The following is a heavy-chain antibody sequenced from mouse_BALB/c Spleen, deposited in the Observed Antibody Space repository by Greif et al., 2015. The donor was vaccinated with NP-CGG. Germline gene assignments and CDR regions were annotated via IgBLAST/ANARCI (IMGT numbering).Heavy chain of an antibody. Sequence: QVHVKQSGAELAKPGASEKMSCKASGYTFTSYWMHWVKQRPGQGLEWIGYINPSTGYTEYNQKFKDKATLTADKSSSTAYMQLSSLTSEDSAVYHCASDYDGAMDYWGQGTSVTVSS. CDR2: INPSTGYT. J-gene: IGHJ4*01. CDR1: GYTFTSYW. D-gene: IGHD2-4*01. V-gene: IGHV1-7*01. CDR3: ASDYDGAMDY.